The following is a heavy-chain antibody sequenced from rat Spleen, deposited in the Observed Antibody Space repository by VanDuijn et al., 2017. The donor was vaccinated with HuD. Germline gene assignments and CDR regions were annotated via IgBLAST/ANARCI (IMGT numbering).Heavy chain of an antibody. CDR2: ISTGGGIT. CDR1: GFTFSNYY. D-gene: IGHD1-12*03. CDR3: ARHAYYDGYYHWYFDF. Sequence: EVQLVETGGGLVQPGRTLKLSCEASGFTFSNYYMAWVRQAPTKGLECVAYISTGGGITYYRDSVKGRFTISRDNAKSTLYLQMDSLRSEDTATYYCARHAYYDGYYHWYFDFWGPGTMVTVSS. J-gene: IGHJ1*01. V-gene: IGHV5-25*01.